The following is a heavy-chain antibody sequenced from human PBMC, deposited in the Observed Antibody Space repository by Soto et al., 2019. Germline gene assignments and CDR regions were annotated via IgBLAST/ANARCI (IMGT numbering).Heavy chain of an antibody. Sequence: EVQLLESGGDLVQPGGSLRLSCAASGFSFSSYGMSWVRQAPGKGLEWVSSISGGGGTTYYADSVKGRFTISRDNSKNTLYLQMNSLKVEDTAVYYCAKRSPVSTYYCDYWGQGTVVTVSS. J-gene: IGHJ4*02. V-gene: IGHV3-23*01. CDR3: AKRSPVSTYYCDY. CDR1: GFSFSSYG. CDR2: ISGGGGTT.